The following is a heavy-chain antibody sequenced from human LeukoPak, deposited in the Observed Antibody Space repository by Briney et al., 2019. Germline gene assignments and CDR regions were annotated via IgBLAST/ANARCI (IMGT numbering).Heavy chain of an antibody. J-gene: IGHJ5*02. Sequence: ASVKVSCKASGYTFTSYDINWVRQATGQGLEWMGWINPNSGNTGYAQKFQGRVTMTRNTSISTAYMELSSLRSEDTAVYYCARLNTQELQWDWFDPWGQGTLVTVSS. CDR1: GYTFTSYD. CDR3: ARLNTQELQWDWFDP. CDR2: INPNSGNT. V-gene: IGHV1-8*01. D-gene: IGHD1-7*01.